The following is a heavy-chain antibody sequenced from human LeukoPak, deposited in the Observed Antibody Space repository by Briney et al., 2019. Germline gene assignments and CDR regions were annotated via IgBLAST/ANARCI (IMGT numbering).Heavy chain of an antibody. CDR3: ERDREWFDT. V-gene: IGHV3-7*01. CDR2: IKQDGSEK. Sequence: PGGSLRLSCAASGFTFSNYWMSLVRQAPGKGLEWVANIKQDGSEKYYVDSVKGRFNISRDNAKKSLYLQMNSMRAEDTAAYYCERDREWFDTWGQGTLVTVSS. CDR1: GFTFSNYW. J-gene: IGHJ5*02.